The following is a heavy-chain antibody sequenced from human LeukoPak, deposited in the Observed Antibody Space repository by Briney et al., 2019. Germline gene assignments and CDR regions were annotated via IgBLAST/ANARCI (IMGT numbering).Heavy chain of an antibody. CDR3: ARAGYSSSWYGGN. Sequence: SETLSLTCAVYGGSFSGYYWSWVRQPPGKGLEWVGEINHSGSTNYNTSLKSRVAISVETSNNQFSLKLSSVTAADTAVYYCARAGYSSSWYGGNWGQGTLVTVSS. D-gene: IGHD6-13*01. V-gene: IGHV4-34*01. J-gene: IGHJ1*01. CDR2: INHSGST. CDR1: GGSFSGYY.